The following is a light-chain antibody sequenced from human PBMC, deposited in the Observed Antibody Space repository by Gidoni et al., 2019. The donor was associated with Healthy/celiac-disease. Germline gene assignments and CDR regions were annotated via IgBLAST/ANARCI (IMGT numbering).Light chain of an antibody. J-gene: IGKJ2*01. CDR2: GAS. V-gene: IGKV3-20*01. CDR3: QQYCSSPYT. CDR1: QSVSSSN. Sequence: EIVLTQSPGTLSLSPGERATLYCRASQSVSSSNLAWYQQKPGQAPRLLIYGASSRATGIPDRFSGSGSGTAFTLTISSLVPDDFAVYYCQQYCSSPYTFXQXTKLEIK.